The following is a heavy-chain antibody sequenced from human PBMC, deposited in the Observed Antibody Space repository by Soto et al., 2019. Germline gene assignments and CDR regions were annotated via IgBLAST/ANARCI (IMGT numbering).Heavy chain of an antibody. CDR1: GYTFFRYG. Sequence: ASVKVSCKASGYTFFRYGITWVRQAPGQGLEWMGWVNPYNGNTKYSQKFQGRVTITRDTSASTAYMELSSLRSEDTAVYYCARSLGYCSGGSCYSADDAFDIWGQGAMVTVSS. CDR3: ARSLGYCSGGSCYSADDAFDI. D-gene: IGHD2-15*01. J-gene: IGHJ3*02. V-gene: IGHV1-18*01. CDR2: VNPYNGNT.